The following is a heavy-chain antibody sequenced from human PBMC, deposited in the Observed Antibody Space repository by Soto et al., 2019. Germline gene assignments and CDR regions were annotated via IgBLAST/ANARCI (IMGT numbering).Heavy chain of an antibody. J-gene: IGHJ4*02. V-gene: IGHV3-7*05. D-gene: IGHD6-13*01. CDR3: ARADSYSSSWYLYYFDY. Sequence: GESLKISCAASGFTFSSYWMSWVRQAPGKGLEWVANIKQDGSEKYYEDSVKGRFTISRDNAKNSLYLQMNSLRAEDTAVYYCARADSYSSSWYLYYFDYWGQGTLVTVSS. CDR1: GFTFSSYW. CDR2: IKQDGSEK.